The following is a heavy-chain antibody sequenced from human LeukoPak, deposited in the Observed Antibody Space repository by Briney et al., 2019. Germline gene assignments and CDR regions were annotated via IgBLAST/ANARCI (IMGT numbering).Heavy chain of an antibody. J-gene: IGHJ4*02. CDR1: GGSFSGYY. D-gene: IGHD6-13*01. CDR3: ASRPGTAAPEGFDY. CDR2: INHSGST. V-gene: IGHV4-34*01. Sequence: PSETLSLTCAVYGGSFSGYYWSWIRQPPGKGLEWIGEINHSGSTNYNPSLKSRVTISVDTSKNQFSLKLSSVTAADTAVYYCASRPGTAAPEGFDYWGQGTLVTVSS.